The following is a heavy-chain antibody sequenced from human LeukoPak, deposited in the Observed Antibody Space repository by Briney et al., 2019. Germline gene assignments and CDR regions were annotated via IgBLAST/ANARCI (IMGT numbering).Heavy chain of an antibody. V-gene: IGHV3-21*01. D-gene: IGHD1-14*01. CDR1: GFTFSSCG. Sequence: TGGSLRLSCAASGFTFSSCGFNWVRQAPGKGLEWVSSIGPTGTDRYYADSVRGRFTISRDNAKNSMYLQMDSLRDEDTAVYYCATETIGRHYDYWGQRTLLTVSS. CDR3: ATETIGRHYDY. J-gene: IGHJ4*02. CDR2: IGPTGTDR.